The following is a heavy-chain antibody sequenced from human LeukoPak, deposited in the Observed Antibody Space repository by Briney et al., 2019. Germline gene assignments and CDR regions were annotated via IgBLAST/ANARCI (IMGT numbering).Heavy chain of an antibody. CDR2: ISSSSSTI. V-gene: IGHV3-48*01. Sequence: PGGSLRLSCAASGFTFSSYGMNWVRQAPGKGLEWVSYISSSSSTIYYADSVKGRFTISRDNAKNSLYLQMNSLRAEDTAVYYCARGYSSGWYGAPDYWGQGTLVTVSS. CDR1: GFTFSSYG. CDR3: ARGYSSGWYGAPDY. D-gene: IGHD6-19*01. J-gene: IGHJ4*02.